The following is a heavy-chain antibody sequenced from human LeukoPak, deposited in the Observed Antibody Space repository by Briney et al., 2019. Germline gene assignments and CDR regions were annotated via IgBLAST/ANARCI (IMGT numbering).Heavy chain of an antibody. Sequence: GGSLRLSCADSGFTFSSYGMQWVRQAPGKGLEWVAVISYDGSNKYYADSVKGRFTISRDNSKNTLYLQMNSLRAEDTAVYYCARDNIAVAGIPNYWGQGTLVTVSS. CDR1: GFTFSSYG. CDR3: ARDNIAVAGIPNY. CDR2: ISYDGSNK. D-gene: IGHD6-19*01. J-gene: IGHJ4*02. V-gene: IGHV3-30*03.